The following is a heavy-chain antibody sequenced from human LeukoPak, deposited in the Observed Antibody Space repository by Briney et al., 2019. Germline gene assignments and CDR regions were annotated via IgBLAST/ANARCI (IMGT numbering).Heavy chain of an antibody. CDR1: GFNFRDHW. V-gene: IGHV3-7*01. D-gene: IGHD6-19*01. Sequence: GGSLRLSCAASGFNFRDHWMDWVRQAPEKGLEWVGHIKTDGSETYYLDSLKGRISISRDNTNNALYLQMNSLRVEDTALYYCVKNDGWFHLAQWGQGTLVTVSS. CDR2: IKTDGSET. J-gene: IGHJ4*02. CDR3: VKNDGWFHLAQ.